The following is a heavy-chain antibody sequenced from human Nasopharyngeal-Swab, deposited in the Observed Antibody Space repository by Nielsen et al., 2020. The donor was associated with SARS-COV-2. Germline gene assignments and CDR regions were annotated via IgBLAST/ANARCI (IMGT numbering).Heavy chain of an antibody. D-gene: IGHD6-6*01. V-gene: IGHV3-13*01. CDR1: GFTFSSYD. CDR2: IGTAGDT. CDR3: AREVYGLDV. Sequence: GESLKISCAASGFTFSSYDMHWVRQATGKGLQWVSAIGTAGDTYYPGSVKGRFTISRENAKNSLYLQMNSLRAEDTAVYYCAREVYGLDVWGKGTTVTVSS. J-gene: IGHJ6*04.